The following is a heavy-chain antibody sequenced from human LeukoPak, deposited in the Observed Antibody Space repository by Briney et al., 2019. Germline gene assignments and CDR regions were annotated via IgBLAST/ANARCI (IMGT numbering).Heavy chain of an antibody. J-gene: IGHJ5*02. Sequence: QPGGSLRLSCAASGFTFSSYAMHWVRQAPGKGLEWVAVISYDGSNKYYADSVKGRFTISRDNSKNTLYLQMNSLRAEDTAVYYCVRDRNPYYDILTGPSGGPWGQGTLVTVSS. CDR3: VRDRNPYYDILTGPSGGP. V-gene: IGHV3-30*04. CDR2: ISYDGSNK. CDR1: GFTFSSYA. D-gene: IGHD3-9*01.